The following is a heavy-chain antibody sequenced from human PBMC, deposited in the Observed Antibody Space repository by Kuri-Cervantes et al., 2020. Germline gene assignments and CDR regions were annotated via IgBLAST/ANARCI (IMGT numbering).Heavy chain of an antibody. J-gene: IGHJ4*02. D-gene: IGHD3-22*01. Sequence: SVKVSCKDSGGTFSSYAISWVRQAPGQGLEWMGGIIPIFGTANYTQKFQDRVSITTDKSATTAYMELSSLGVEDTAVYYCARAVMDSSGYILGMHDYWGQGTLVTVSS. CDR1: GGTFSSYA. V-gene: IGHV1-69*05. CDR3: ARAVMDSSGYILGMHDY. CDR2: IIPIFGTA.